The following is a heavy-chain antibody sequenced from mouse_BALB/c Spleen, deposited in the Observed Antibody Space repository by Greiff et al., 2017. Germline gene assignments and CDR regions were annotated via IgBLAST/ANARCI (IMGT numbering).Heavy chain of an antibody. CDR3: ARRRYGNYVGDY. V-gene: IGHV14-3*02. Sequence: VQLQQSGAELVKPGASVKLSCTASGFNIKDTYMHWVKQRPEQGLEWIGRIDPANGNTKYDPKFQGKATITADTSSNTAYLQLSSLTSEDTAVYYCARRRYGNYVGDYWGQGTTLTVSS. CDR2: IDPANGNT. D-gene: IGHD2-10*02. J-gene: IGHJ2*01. CDR1: GFNIKDTY.